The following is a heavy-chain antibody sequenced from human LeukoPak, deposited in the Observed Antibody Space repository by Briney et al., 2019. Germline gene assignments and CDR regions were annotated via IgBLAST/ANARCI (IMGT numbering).Heavy chain of an antibody. Sequence: GGSLRLSCVASGLTFSGQWMNWVRQAPGQGLEWVANITHDGSGKYYVDSVKGRFPIHREDGKNSLSLQMHNVRSEDTAVYYCAYTNNLYHWGQGTLGVVSS. D-gene: IGHD3-16*01. CDR1: GLTFSGQW. CDR3: AYTNNLYH. CDR2: ITHDGSGK. V-gene: IGHV3-7*01. J-gene: IGHJ5*02.